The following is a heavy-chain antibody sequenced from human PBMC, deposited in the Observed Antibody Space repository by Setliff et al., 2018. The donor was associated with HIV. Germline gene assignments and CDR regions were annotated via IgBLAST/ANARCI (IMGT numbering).Heavy chain of an antibody. D-gene: IGHD2-2*03. CDR3: AKHGFERKSPYNWFDP. V-gene: IGHV5-51*01. J-gene: IGHJ5*02. CDR1: GYSFSDHW. CDR2: IYPDDSAT. Sequence: GESLKISCKAFGYSFSDHWIGWVRQMPGKGLEWMGIIYPDDSATRYSPSFQGQVTISADKSINTAYMHWRSLRASDTAMYFCAKHGFERKSPYNWFDPWGQGTLVTVSS.